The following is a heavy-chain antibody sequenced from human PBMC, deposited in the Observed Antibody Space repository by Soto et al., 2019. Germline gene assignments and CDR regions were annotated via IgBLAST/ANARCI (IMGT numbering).Heavy chain of an antibody. J-gene: IGHJ3*01. V-gene: IGHV3-23*01. D-gene: IGHD2-8*01. CDR2: ISPNGDST. CDR1: GFTFNNYA. CDR3: AKVRLTDYLRYAPHL. Sequence: PGGSLRLSCAASGFTFNNYAMNWVRQAPGRGLEWVSIISPNGDSTYYADSVKGRFTISRDNSQNTVLLQMNSLRAEDTAIYFCAKVRLTDYLRYAPHLWGQGTLVTVSS.